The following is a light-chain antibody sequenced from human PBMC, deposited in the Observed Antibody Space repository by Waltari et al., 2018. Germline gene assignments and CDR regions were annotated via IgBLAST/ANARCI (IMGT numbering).Light chain of an antibody. Sequence: SYELTQPPSVSVSPGETANIPCSGDRLGDKNVSWYQQKPGQSPVLLLYQDRTRPAGIPERFSGSNAGNTATLTISETQAMDEADYYCQAWVSNTYVFGTGTTVTVL. CDR2: QDR. CDR3: QAWVSNTYV. J-gene: IGLJ1*01. V-gene: IGLV3-1*01. CDR1: RLGDKN.